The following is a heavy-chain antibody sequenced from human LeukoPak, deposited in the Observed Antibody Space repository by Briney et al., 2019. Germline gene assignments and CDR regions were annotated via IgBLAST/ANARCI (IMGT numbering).Heavy chain of an antibody. CDR3: AKSSSGALRDAFDM. D-gene: IGHD4-17*01. Sequence: PGGSLRLSCAASGFTFSDYTMNWVRQAPGKGLEWVSSISGSSTYIYDADSVKGRFTISRDNAKNSLYLQMYSLRAEDTAVYYCAKSSSGALRDAFDMWGQGTMVTVSS. V-gene: IGHV3-21*01. CDR1: GFTFSDYT. CDR2: ISGSSTYI. J-gene: IGHJ3*02.